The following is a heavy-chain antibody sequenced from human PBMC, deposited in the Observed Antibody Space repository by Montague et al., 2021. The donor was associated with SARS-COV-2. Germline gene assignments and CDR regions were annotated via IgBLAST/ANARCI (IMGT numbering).Heavy chain of an antibody. J-gene: IGHJ4*02. V-gene: IGHV3-23*01. D-gene: IGHD5-18*01. CDR1: GFTFTSYA. Sequence: SLRLSCAGSGFTFTSYALTWVRQAPGKGLEWVSAISGSGNSKFYADSVKGRFSISRDNYKNTLYLQMNSLRAEDAAVYYCAKDVTGITTMVTFLEYWGRGTLVTVSS. CDR3: AKDVTGITTMVTFLEY. CDR2: ISGSGNSK.